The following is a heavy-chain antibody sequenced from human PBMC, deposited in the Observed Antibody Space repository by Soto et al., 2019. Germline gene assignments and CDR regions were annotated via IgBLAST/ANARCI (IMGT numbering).Heavy chain of an antibody. Sequence: QVQLQQWGAGLLKPSETLSLTCAVSDTSFSGYYWSWIRQPPGKGLEWIGEIFHGGSTDYSPSLKSRVTISVDTSKNQLSLELSSVTAADTAVYYCARPHYDSNTFYSFFDYWGQGTLVTVSS. J-gene: IGHJ4*02. V-gene: IGHV4-34*12. CDR3: ARPHYDSNTFYSFFDY. CDR2: IFHGGST. D-gene: IGHD3-22*01. CDR1: DTSFSGYY.